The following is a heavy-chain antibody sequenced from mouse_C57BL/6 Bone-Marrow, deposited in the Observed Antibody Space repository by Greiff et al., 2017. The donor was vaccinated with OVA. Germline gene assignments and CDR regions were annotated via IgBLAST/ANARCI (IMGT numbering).Heavy chain of an antibody. D-gene: IGHD1-1*01. Sequence: EVKVVESGGGLVQPGGSLKLSCAASGFTFSDYYMYWVRQTPEKRLEWVAYISNGGGSTYYPDTVKGRFTIPRDNAKNTLYLQMSRLKSEDTAMYYCARDTTGIASWGQGTLVTVSA. CDR2: ISNGGGST. V-gene: IGHV5-12*01. J-gene: IGHJ3*01. CDR3: ARDTTGIAS. CDR1: GFTFSDYY.